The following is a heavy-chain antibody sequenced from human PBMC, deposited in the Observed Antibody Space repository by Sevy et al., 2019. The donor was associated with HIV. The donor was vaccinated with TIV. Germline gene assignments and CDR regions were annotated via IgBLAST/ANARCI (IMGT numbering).Heavy chain of an antibody. D-gene: IGHD6-13*01. CDR2: MYYSGST. V-gene: IGHV4-38-2*01. CDR1: GYSISSRYY. J-gene: IGHJ4*02. Sequence: SETLSLTCAVSGYSISSRYYWGWVRQPPGKGQEWIASMYYSGSTYYNPSLRSRVTISLDTSENQFSLKLTSVTAADTAVYYCASDITSNWLFFDYWGQGILVTVSS. CDR3: ASDITSNWLFFDY.